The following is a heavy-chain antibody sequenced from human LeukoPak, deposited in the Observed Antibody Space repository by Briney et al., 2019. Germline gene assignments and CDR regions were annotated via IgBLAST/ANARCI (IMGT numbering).Heavy chain of an antibody. CDR2: INHSGST. D-gene: IGHD3-22*01. Sequence: SETLSLTCAVYGGSFSGYYWSWIRQPPGKGLEWIGKINHSGSTNYNPSLKSRVTISVDTSKNQFSLKLSSVTAADTAVYYCARAYKFYYYDSSGYLRGGFDPWGQGTLVTVSS. CDR1: GGSFSGYY. CDR3: ARAYKFYYYDSSGYLRGGFDP. V-gene: IGHV4-34*01. J-gene: IGHJ5*02.